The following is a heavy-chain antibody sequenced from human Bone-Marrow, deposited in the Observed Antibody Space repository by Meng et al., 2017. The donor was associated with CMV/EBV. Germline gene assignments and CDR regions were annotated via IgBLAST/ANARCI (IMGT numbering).Heavy chain of an antibody. CDR1: GYRFTKYG. J-gene: IGHJ4*02. D-gene: IGHD2-8*01. CDR2: ISAYNGNA. Sequence: ASVKVSCKASGYRFTKYGISWVRQAPGQGLEWMGWISAYNGNADYAQKLQGRVTMTTDTSTTTAYMELRSLRSDDTAMYYCARVARYCTNTDNCFDYWGQGTLVTFSS. V-gene: IGHV1-18*01. CDR3: ARVARYCTNTDNCFDY.